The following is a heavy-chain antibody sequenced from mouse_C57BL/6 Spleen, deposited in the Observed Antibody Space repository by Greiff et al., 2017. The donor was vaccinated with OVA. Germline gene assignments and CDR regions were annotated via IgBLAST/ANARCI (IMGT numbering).Heavy chain of an antibody. CDR1: GFTFSSYA. V-gene: IGHV5-4*03. CDR3: ARALYDYDEKAWFAY. CDR2: ISDGGSYT. J-gene: IGHJ3*01. Sequence: DVKLVESGGGLVKPGGSLKLSCAASGFTFSSYAMSWVRQTPEKRLEWVATISDGGSYTYYPDNVKGRFTISRDNAKNNLYLQMSHLKSEDTAMYYCARALYDYDEKAWFAYWGQGTLVTVSA. D-gene: IGHD2-4*01.